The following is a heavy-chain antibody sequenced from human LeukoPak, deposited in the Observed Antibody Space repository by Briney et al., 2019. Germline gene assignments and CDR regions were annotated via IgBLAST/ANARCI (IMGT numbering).Heavy chain of an antibody. V-gene: IGHV3-74*01. CDR2: FNPDGSNI. J-gene: IGHJ3*02. Sequence: GGSLRLSCAASGFTISTYWMHWVRQAPGKGLVWVSRFNPDGSNINYADSVKGRFTISRDNAKNSLYLQMNSLRAEDTAVYYCARSSPHCSSTSCYNDAFDIWGQGTMVTVSS. CDR1: GFTISTYW. D-gene: IGHD2-2*02. CDR3: ARSSPHCSSTSCYNDAFDI.